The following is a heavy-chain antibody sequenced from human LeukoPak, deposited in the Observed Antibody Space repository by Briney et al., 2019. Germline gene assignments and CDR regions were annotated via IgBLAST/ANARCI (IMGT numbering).Heavy chain of an antibody. Sequence: PGGSLRPSCAASGFTFSSYAMSWVRQAPGKGLEWVSGISGSGDSTYYADSVKGRFTISRDNSKNTLYLQMNSLRAEDTAIYYCATSKYEGYYFDYWGQGTLVTVSS. D-gene: IGHD2-2*01. CDR2: ISGSGDST. J-gene: IGHJ4*02. CDR3: ATSKYEGYYFDY. CDR1: GFTFSSYA. V-gene: IGHV3-23*01.